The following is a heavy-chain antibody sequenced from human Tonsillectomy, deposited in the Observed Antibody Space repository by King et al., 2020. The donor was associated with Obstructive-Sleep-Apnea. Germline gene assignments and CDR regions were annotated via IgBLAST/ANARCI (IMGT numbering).Heavy chain of an antibody. V-gene: IGHV3-43D*03. CDR2: ISWDGGQT. D-gene: IGHD3-22*01. Sequence: VQLVESGGVVVQPGGSLTLSCAASGFTFDDYGMHWVRQAPGKGLEWVSLISWDGGQTYYGDSVKGRFTISRDNSKNSLFLQMNSLRGEDIALYYCTKDISIDSSGYYEYAMDVWGEGTTVTVAS. J-gene: IGHJ6*04. CDR1: GFTFDDYG. CDR3: TKDISIDSSGYYEYAMDV.